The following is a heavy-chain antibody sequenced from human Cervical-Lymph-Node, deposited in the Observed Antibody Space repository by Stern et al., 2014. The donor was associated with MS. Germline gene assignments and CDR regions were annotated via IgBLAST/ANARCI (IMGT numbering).Heavy chain of an antibody. CDR2: IISSSRYI. V-gene: IGHV3-21*01. Sequence: VQLVESGGGLVKPGGSLRLSCAASGFTFSSYSINWVRQAPGKGLEWVSSIISSSRYIYYSDAVKGRFTISRDNAKNSLYLQMNSLIAEDSSVYYCARDRGRSEWDPQLIWGQGTLVTVSS. CDR1: GFTFSSYS. J-gene: IGHJ4*02. CDR3: ARDRGRSEWDPQLI. D-gene: IGHD1-26*01.